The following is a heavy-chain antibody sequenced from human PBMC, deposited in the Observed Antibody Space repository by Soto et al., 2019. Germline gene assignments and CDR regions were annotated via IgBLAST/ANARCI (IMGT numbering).Heavy chain of an antibody. CDR1: GVTVTSNY. J-gene: IGHJ3*02. Sequence: EVQLVQSGGGLVQPGGSLRLSCAGYGVTVTSNYMNWVRQAPGKGLEWVSVIYSGENAYYADSVAGRFTISRDNSKNTLYLQMNSLRVEDTAVYYCARELDAFDTWGQGTTVIVSS. V-gene: IGHV3-53*01. CDR3: ARELDAFDT. CDR2: IYSGENA.